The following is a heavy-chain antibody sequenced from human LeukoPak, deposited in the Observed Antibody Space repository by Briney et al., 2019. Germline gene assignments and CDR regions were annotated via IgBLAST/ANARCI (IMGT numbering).Heavy chain of an antibody. CDR3: ARDQVAARRFYYYGMDV. CDR1: GFTFSDYY. Sequence: TGGSLRLSCAASGFTFSDYYMSRIRQAPGKGLEWVSYISSSGSTIYYADSVKGRFTISRDNAKNSLYLQMNSLRAEDTAVYYCARDQVAARRFYYYGMDVWGQGTTVTVSS. V-gene: IGHV3-11*01. J-gene: IGHJ6*02. CDR2: ISSSGSTI. D-gene: IGHD6-6*01.